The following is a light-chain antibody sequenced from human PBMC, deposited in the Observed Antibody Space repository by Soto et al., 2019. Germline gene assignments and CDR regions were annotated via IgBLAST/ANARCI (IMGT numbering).Light chain of an antibody. CDR1: QSISNW. Sequence: DIQMTQSPSTLSPSVGDRVTITCRASQSISNWLAWYQQKPGKAPKLLIYKTSNLDSGVPSRFSGSGSGTEFSLTISSLQPDDFATYYCQQYKSFSLTFGGGTKVDIK. J-gene: IGKJ4*01. CDR3: QQYKSFSLT. CDR2: KTS. V-gene: IGKV1-5*03.